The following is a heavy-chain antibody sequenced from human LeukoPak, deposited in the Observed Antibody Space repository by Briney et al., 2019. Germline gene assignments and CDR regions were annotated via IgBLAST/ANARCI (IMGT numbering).Heavy chain of an antibody. Sequence: GGSLRLSCAASGFTVSSYGMHWVRQAPGKGLEWVAVISYDGSIKDYADSVKGRFTISRDNSKNTLYLQMNSLRAEDTAVYYCAKVPYGSGSFYFDYWGQGTLVTVSS. D-gene: IGHD3-10*01. CDR1: GFTVSSYG. CDR3: AKVPYGSGSFYFDY. CDR2: ISYDGSIK. J-gene: IGHJ4*02. V-gene: IGHV3-30*18.